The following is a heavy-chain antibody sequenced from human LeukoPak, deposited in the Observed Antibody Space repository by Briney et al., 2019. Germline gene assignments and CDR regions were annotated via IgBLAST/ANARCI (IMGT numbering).Heavy chain of an antibody. J-gene: IGHJ4*02. D-gene: IGHD5-12*01. CDR2: IYWDDDK. Sequence: SGPTLVNPPQTLTLTCTFSGFSLSTSGVGVGWIRQPPGKALEWLALIYWDDDKRYSPSLKSRLTITKDTSKNQVVLTMTNMDPVDTATYYCAHIVYGGYGHTFATNYYFDYWGQGTLVTVSS. CDR1: GFSLSTSGVG. V-gene: IGHV2-5*02. CDR3: AHIVYGGYGHTFATNYYFDY.